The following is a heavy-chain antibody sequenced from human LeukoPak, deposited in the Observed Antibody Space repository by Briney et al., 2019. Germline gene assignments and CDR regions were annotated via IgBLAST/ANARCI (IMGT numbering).Heavy chain of an antibody. CDR2: IIPIFGRA. CDR1: GGTFSSYA. Sequence: SVKVSCKASGGTFSSYAISWVRQAPGQGLEWMGGIIPIFGRANYAQKFQGRVTITTDESTSTAYMELSSLRSEDTAVYYCARSVLQWLRLDYYYYYMDVWGKGTTVTVSS. V-gene: IGHV1-69*05. D-gene: IGHD5-12*01. J-gene: IGHJ6*03. CDR3: ARSVLQWLRLDYYYYYMDV.